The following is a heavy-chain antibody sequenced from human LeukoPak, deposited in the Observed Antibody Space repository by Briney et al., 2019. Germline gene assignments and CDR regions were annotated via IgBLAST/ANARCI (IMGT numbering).Heavy chain of an antibody. CDR3: ARDRSRGYSSSLDY. J-gene: IGHJ4*02. CDR1: GGSFSGYY. Sequence: SETLSLTCAVYGGSFSGYYWSWIRQPPGKGLEWIGEINHSGSTNYNPSLKSRVTISVDTSKNQFSPKLSSVSAADTAVYYCARDRSRGYSSSLDYWGQGTLVTVSS. V-gene: IGHV4-34*01. D-gene: IGHD6-6*01. CDR2: INHSGST.